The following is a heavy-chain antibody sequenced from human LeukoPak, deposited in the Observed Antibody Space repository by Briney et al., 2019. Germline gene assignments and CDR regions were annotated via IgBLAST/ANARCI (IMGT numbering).Heavy chain of an antibody. D-gene: IGHD4-23*01. CDR1: GGSFSGYY. V-gene: IGHV4-34*01. CDR2: INHSGST. J-gene: IGHJ5*02. Sequence: PSETLSLTCAVYGGSFSGYYWSWIRQPPGKGLEWIGEINHSGSTNYNPSLKSRVTISVDTSKNQFSLKLSSVTAADTAVYYCARVGGHHNWFDPWGQGTQVIVSS. CDR3: ARVGGHHNWFDP.